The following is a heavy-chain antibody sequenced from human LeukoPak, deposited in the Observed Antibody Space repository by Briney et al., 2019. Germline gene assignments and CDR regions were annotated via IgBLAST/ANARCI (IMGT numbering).Heavy chain of an antibody. J-gene: IGHJ6*03. CDR1: GGPISSSSYY. V-gene: IGHV4-39*07. CDR3: ARDSRWEPPEFYYMDV. Sequence: PSETLSLTCTVSGGPISSSSYYWGWIRQPPGKGLEWIGSIYYSGSTYYNPSLKSRVTISVDTSKNQFSLKLSSVTAADTAVYYCARDSRWEPPEFYYMDVWGKGTTVTVSS. D-gene: IGHD1-14*01. CDR2: IYYSGST.